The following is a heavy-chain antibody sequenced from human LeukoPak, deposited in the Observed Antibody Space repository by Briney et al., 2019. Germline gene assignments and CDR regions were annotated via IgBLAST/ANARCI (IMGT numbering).Heavy chain of an antibody. CDR2: IIPILGIA. CDR3: AQTVVTAIPFAFLFDY. D-gene: IGHD2-21*02. V-gene: IGHV1-69*04. J-gene: IGHJ4*02. CDR1: GGTFSSYA. Sequence: SVKVSCKASGGTFSSYAISWVRQAPGQGLEWMGRIIPILGIANYAQKFQGRVTITADKSTSTAYMELSSLRPEDTAVYYCAQTVVTAIPFAFLFDYWGQGTLVTVSS.